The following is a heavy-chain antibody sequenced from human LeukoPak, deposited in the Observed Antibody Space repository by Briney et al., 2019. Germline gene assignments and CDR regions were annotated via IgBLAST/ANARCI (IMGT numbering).Heavy chain of an antibody. CDR1: GFTFSNAW. Sequence: KPGGSLRLSCAASGFTFSNAWMSWVRQAPGKGLEWVGRIKSKTDGGTTDYAAPVKGRFTISRDDSKNTVYLQMNSLRTEDTAVYYCTTAAFVSVLDYWGQGTLVTVSS. V-gene: IGHV3-15*01. J-gene: IGHJ4*02. CDR3: TTAAFVSVLDY. D-gene: IGHD2-15*01. CDR2: IKSKTDGGTT.